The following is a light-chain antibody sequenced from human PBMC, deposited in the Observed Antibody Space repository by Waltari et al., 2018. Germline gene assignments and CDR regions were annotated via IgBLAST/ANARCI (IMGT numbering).Light chain of an antibody. CDR3: QQRSIGPPIT. V-gene: IGKV3-11*01. CDR1: QNVSIF. CDR2: DVD. Sequence: EIVLTQSPATLSASPGETATFSCRASQNVSIFLAWYQHKPGQDPRLIIDDVDNRATGIPPRLSGSGAGTDFTPTISRFESEDSAVYSCQQRSIGPPITFGQGTRLEIK. J-gene: IGKJ5*01.